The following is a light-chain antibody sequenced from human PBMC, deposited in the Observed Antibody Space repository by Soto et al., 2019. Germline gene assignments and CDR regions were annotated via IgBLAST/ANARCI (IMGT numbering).Light chain of an antibody. CDR1: SGHTTYA. V-gene: IGLV4-69*01. J-gene: IGLJ3*02. Sequence: QSVLTQSPSASASLGASVKLTCTLSSGHTTYAIAWHQQQPEKGPRYLMKLNSDGSHSKGDGIPDRFSGSSSGAERYLTISSLQSQDESDYYGHSWGTGIHGNWVFGGGTKLTVL. CDR3: HSWGTGIHGNWV. CDR2: LNSDGSH.